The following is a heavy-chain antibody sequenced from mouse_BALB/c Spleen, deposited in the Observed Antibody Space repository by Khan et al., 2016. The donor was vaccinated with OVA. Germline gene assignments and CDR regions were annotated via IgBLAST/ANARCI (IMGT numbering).Heavy chain of an antibody. V-gene: IGHV2-9*02. D-gene: IGHD1-1*01. CDR3: ARAVYYGAWVAY. J-gene: IGHJ3*01. Sequence: QVQLKESGPGLVAPSQSLSITCTVSGFSLNSYGVHWVRQPPGKGLEWLGVIWAGGSTNHPSALMSRLSISKDNSKSQVIIKMNSQQTDDAAMDYRARAVYYGAWVAYWGQGTLVTVAA. CDR2: IWAGGST. CDR1: GFSLNSYG.